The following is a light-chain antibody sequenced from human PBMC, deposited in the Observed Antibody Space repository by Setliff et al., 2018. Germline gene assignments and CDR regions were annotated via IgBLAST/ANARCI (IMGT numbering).Light chain of an antibody. CDR2: DVT. Sequence: QSVLAQPAYVSGSPGQSITISCTGTGSDVGTSKYVSWYQQHPGKAPKLIIYDVTTRPSGVSNRFSGSKSGNTASLTISGLQAEDEADYYCSIHRSRGYVFGTGTKVTVL. V-gene: IGLV2-14*03. CDR1: GSDVGTSKY. J-gene: IGLJ1*01. CDR3: SIHRSRGYV.